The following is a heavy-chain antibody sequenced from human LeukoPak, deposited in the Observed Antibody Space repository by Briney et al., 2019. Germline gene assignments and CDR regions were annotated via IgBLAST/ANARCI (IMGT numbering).Heavy chain of an antibody. J-gene: IGHJ5*02. Sequence: SETLSLTCAVSGYSISSGYYWVWIRQPPGKGLEWIGSIYHSGSTYYNPSLKSRVTISVDTSKNQFSLKLSSVTAADTAVYYCASNIVVVPAAIRGDWFDPWGQGTLVTVSS. CDR1: GYSISSGYY. D-gene: IGHD2-2*01. CDR3: ASNIVVVPAAIRGDWFDP. V-gene: IGHV4-38-2*01. CDR2: IYHSGST.